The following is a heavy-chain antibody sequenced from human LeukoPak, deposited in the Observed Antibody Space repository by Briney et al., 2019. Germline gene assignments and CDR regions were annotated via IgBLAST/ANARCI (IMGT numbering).Heavy chain of an antibody. J-gene: IGHJ5*02. D-gene: IGHD2-2*02. CDR1: GGSFSGYY. CDR3: ARPGGGYCSSTSCYSRPDNWFDP. V-gene: IGHV4-34*01. Sequence: SETLSLTCAVDGGSFSGYYWSWIRQPPGKGLEWIGEINHSGSTNYNPSLKSRVTISVDTSKNQFSLKLSSVTAADTAVYYCARPGGGYCSSTSCYSRPDNWFDPWGQGTLVTVSS. CDR2: INHSGST.